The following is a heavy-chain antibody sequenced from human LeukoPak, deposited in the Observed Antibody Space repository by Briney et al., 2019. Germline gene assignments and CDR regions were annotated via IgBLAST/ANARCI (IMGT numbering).Heavy chain of an antibody. CDR3: ARGALKSDWFDP. CDR1: GGSISSDLYY. D-gene: IGHD3-16*01. J-gene: IGHJ5*02. V-gene: IGHV4-61*02. Sequence: SQTLSLTCTVSGGSISSDLYYWNWIRQPAGKGLEWIGRIYNSGRTNFNPSLKSRVTISVDTSKNQFSLTLESVTAADTAAFYCARGALKSDWFDPGGQGTLVIVST. CDR2: IYNSGRT.